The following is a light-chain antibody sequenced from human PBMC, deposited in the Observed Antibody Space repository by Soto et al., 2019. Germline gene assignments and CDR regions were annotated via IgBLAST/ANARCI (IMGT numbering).Light chain of an antibody. V-gene: IGKV1-39*01. CDR2: GTS. J-gene: IGKJ5*01. CDR3: QQSYSTPRT. Sequence: DIQMSQFPSSLSASVGDRVAITCGASQSITSYLNRFQQKPGKAPKLLIFGTSSMQSGVPSRFSGSESGTDFTLTINSLQPDDFATYYCQQSYSTPRTFGQGTRLEIK. CDR1: QSITSY.